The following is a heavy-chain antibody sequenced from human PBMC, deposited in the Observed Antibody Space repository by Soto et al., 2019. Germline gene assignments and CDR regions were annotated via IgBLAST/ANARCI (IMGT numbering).Heavy chain of an antibody. J-gene: IGHJ3*02. CDR1: GFTFSSYA. D-gene: IGHD1-1*01. V-gene: IGHV3-23*01. Sequence: EVQLLESGGGLVQPGGSLRLSCAASGFTFSSYAMSWVRQAPGKGLEWVTAISGSGASTYYADSVKGRFTITRDNSENTLYVQMNSLRAEDTALYYCAKDARSIWNTGHYNDAFDIWGQGTMVTVSS. CDR2: ISGSGAST. CDR3: AKDARSIWNTGHYNDAFDI.